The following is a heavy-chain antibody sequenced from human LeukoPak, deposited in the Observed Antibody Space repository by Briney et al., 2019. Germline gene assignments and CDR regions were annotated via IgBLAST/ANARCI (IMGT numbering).Heavy chain of an antibody. Sequence: GGSLRLSCAASGFTFSNYWMSWVRQAPGKGLEWVANIKQDGSTRNYVDSVKGRFTISRDNSKNTVYLQMNRLRVEDTALYYCVRSLDYWGQGTLVTVSS. CDR2: IKQDGSTR. J-gene: IGHJ4*02. CDR3: VRSLDY. V-gene: IGHV3-7*03. CDR1: GFTFSNYW.